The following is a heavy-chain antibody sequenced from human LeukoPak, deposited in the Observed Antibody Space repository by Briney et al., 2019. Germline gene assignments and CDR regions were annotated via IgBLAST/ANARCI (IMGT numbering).Heavy chain of an antibody. J-gene: IGHJ3*02. CDR1: GFTFSSYS. CDR2: IKEDGSEK. V-gene: IGHV3-7*01. D-gene: IGHD4-17*01. Sequence: GGSLRLSCAASGFTFSSYSMNWVRQAPGKGLEWVANIKEDGSEKYYVDLVKGRFTISRDNAKNSLYLQMNSLRADDTAMYYCASRRVTTPPYATFDIWGQGTMVTVSS. CDR3: ASRRVTTPPYATFDI.